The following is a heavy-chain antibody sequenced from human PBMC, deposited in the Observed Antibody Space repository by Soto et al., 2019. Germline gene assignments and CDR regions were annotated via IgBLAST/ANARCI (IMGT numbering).Heavy chain of an antibody. CDR2: IWYDGSNK. J-gene: IGHJ4*02. D-gene: IGHD1-26*01. Sequence: VGSLRLSCAASGFTFSSYGMHWVRQAPGKGLEWVAVIWYDGSNKYYADSVKGRFTISRDNSKNTLYLQMNSLRAEDTAVYYCARDGWSSNAFDYWGQGTLVTVSS. V-gene: IGHV3-33*01. CDR3: ARDGWSSNAFDY. CDR1: GFTFSSYG.